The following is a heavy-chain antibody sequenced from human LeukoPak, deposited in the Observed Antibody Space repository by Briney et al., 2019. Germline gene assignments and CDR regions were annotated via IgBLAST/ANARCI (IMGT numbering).Heavy chain of an antibody. CDR1: GGSISSSSYY. J-gene: IGHJ4*02. Sequence: PSETLSLTCTVSGGSISSSSYYWGWIRQPPGKGLEWIGSIYYSGSTYYNPSLKSRVTISVDTSKNQFSLKLSSVTAADTAVYYCARDPHLNYDDSAPYWDYWGRGTLVTVSS. CDR3: ARDPHLNYDDSAPYWDY. CDR2: IYYSGST. V-gene: IGHV4-39*07. D-gene: IGHD3-22*01.